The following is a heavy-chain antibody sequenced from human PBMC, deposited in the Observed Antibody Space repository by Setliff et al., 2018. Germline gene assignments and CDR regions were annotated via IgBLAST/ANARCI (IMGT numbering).Heavy chain of an antibody. V-gene: IGHV4-34*12. CDR3: AREQWLDPPGYYYMDV. D-gene: IGHD6-19*01. CDR1: GFTFSGYY. J-gene: IGHJ6*03. Sequence: PGGSLRLSCAASGFTFSGYYMQWIRQPPGKRLEWMGEIIHSGSTNYNPSLKSRVTISMDTSKNQFSLKVSSVTAADTAVYYCAREQWLDPPGYYYMDVWAKGTTVTVSS. CDR2: IIHSGST.